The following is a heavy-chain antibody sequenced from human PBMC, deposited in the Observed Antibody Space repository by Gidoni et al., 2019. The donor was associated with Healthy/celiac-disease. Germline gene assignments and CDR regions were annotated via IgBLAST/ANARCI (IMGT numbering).Heavy chain of an antibody. V-gene: IGHV3-30-3*01. CDR2: ISYDGSNK. CDR3: ARDTPPKYYDFWSGTYYYYYGMDV. Sequence: QVQLVDSGGGVVQPGRSLRLSCAASGFTFSSYALHWVRQAPGKGLEWVAVISYDGSNKYYADSVKGRFTISRDNSKNTLYLQMNSLRAEDTAVYYCARDTPPKYYDFWSGTYYYYYGMDVWGQGTTVTVSS. CDR1: GFTFSSYA. J-gene: IGHJ6*02. D-gene: IGHD3-3*01.